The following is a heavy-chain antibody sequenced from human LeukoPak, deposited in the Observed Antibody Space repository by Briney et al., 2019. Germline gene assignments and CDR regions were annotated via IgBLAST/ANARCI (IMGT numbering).Heavy chain of an antibody. Sequence: ASVKVSCKASGYTFTSYDINWVRQATGQGLAWMGWMNPNSGNTGYAQKFQGRVTITRNTSISTAYMELSSLRSEDTAVYYCARGRVQLERRVPPGVLPYWGQGTLVTVSS. CDR2: MNPNSGNT. V-gene: IGHV1-8*01. D-gene: IGHD1-1*01. CDR1: GYTFTSYD. J-gene: IGHJ4*02. CDR3: ARGRVQLERRVPPGVLPY.